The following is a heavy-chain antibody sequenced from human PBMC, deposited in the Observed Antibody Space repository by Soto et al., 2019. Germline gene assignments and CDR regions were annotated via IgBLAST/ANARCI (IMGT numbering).Heavy chain of an antibody. J-gene: IGHJ6*02. CDR3: ARDSVAGLNYYYYGMDV. CDR2: INPNSGGT. V-gene: IGHV1-2*04. CDR1: GYTFTGYY. Sequence: ASVKVSCKASGYTFTGYYMHWVRQAPGQGLEWMGWINPNSGGTNYAQKFQGWVTMTRDTSISTAYMELSRLRSDDTAVYYCARDSVAGLNYYYYGMDVWGQGTTVTVSS. D-gene: IGHD6-19*01.